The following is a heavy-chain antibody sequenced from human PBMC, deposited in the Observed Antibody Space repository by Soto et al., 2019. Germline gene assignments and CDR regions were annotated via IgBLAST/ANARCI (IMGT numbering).Heavy chain of an antibody. CDR1: GYSFTSYW. D-gene: IGHD2-15*01. Sequence: EVQLVQSGAEVKKPGESLRISCKGSGYSFTSYWISWVRQMPGKGLEWMGRIDPSDSYTNYSPSFQGHVTISADKSISTAYLQWSSLKASDTAMYYCARLATGYCSGGSCYARGARGYYGMDVWGQGTTVTVSS. J-gene: IGHJ6*02. CDR2: IDPSDSYT. V-gene: IGHV5-10-1*03. CDR3: ARLATGYCSGGSCYARGARGYYGMDV.